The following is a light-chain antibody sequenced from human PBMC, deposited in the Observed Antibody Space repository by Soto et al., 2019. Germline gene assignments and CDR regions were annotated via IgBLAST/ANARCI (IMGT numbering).Light chain of an antibody. CDR3: QHYNSYSEA. V-gene: IGKV1-5*01. CDR1: QSISSW. Sequence: DIQMTQSPSTLSASVGDRVTITFRASQSISSWLAWYQQKLGRAPRLLIYDASSLESGVPSRFSGSGSGTEFTLTISSLQPDDFATYYCQHYNSYSEAFGQGTKVDI. J-gene: IGKJ1*01. CDR2: DAS.